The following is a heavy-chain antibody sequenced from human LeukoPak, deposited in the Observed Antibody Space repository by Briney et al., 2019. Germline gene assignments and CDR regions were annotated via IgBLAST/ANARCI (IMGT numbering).Heavy chain of an antibody. CDR2: IYYSGST. CDR1: GGSISSYY. V-gene: IGHV4-59*01. D-gene: IGHD4-17*01. Sequence: SETLSRTCTVSGGSISSYYWSWIRQPPGKGLEWIGYIYYSGSTNYNPSLESRVTISVDTSKNQFSLKLSSVTAADTAVYYCARTTVTKYYFDYWGQGTLVTVSS. CDR3: ARTTVTKYYFDY. J-gene: IGHJ4*02.